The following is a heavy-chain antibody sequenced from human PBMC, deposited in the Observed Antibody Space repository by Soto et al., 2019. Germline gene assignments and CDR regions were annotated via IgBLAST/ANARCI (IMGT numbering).Heavy chain of an antibody. V-gene: IGHV3-23*01. D-gene: IGHD5-12*01. J-gene: IGHJ4*02. CDR1: GFSFGNFA. CDR2: VDFSGTYT. Sequence: PGGSLRLSCAASGFSFGNFAMNWIRQPPGKCLEWVSSVDFSGTYTFYAASVKGRFSISRDNSHNMVYLEMNGLRADDTAVYYCTKRSGGFSEFDYCGEGXLVTVYS. CDR3: TKRSGGFSEFDY.